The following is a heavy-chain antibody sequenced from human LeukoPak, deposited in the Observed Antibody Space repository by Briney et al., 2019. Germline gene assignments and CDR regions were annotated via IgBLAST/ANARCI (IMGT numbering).Heavy chain of an antibody. D-gene: IGHD2-2*01. V-gene: IGHV1-3*01. CDR1: GYTFTSYA. J-gene: IGHJ6*03. Sequence: ASVKVSCKASGYTFTSYAMHWVRQAPGQRLEWMGWINAGNGNTKYSQKFQGRVTMTRDTSISTAYMELSRLRSDDTAVYYCASSTSPDLYYYYYMDVWGKGTTVTVSS. CDR3: ASSTSPDLYYYYYMDV. CDR2: INAGNGNT.